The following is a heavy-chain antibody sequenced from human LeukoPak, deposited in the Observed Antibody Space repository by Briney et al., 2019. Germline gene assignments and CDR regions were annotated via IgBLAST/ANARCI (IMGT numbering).Heavy chain of an antibody. CDR1: GGTFSSYA. J-gene: IGHJ4*02. CDR3: ARDRDGYNWVDFDY. D-gene: IGHD5-24*01. Sequence: SVKVSCKASGGTFSSYAISWVRQAPGQGLEWMGRIIPIFGTANYAQKFQGRVTITTDESTSTAYMELSSLRSEDTAVYYCARDRDGYNWVDFDYWGQGTLVTVSS. V-gene: IGHV1-69*05. CDR2: IIPIFGTA.